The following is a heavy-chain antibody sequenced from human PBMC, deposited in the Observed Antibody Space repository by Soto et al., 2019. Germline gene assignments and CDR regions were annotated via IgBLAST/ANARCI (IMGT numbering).Heavy chain of an antibody. D-gene: IGHD1-26*01. V-gene: IGHV3-74*01. CDR1: GFTFSNYW. CDR3: ARSRGAFDY. J-gene: IGHJ4*02. CDR2: INSDGSST. Sequence: GGSLRLSCAASGFTFSNYWMHWVRQAPGKGLVWVSRINSDGSSTSYADAVTGSFTISRDDAKNTLYLQMNSLRAEDTAVYYCARSRGAFDYWGQGTLVTVSS.